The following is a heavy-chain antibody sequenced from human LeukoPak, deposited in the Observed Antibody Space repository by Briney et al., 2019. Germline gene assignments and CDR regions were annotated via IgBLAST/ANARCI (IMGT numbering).Heavy chain of an antibody. D-gene: IGHD5-24*01. Sequence: GGSLRLSSAVSGFTFSAYCMHWVRQAPGKGLEWVAVISSDRSYQDYADSVKGRFTVFRDSSKNTLYLQLNSLRAEDTGLYYCARERRRDGHNYKDYWGQGTQVSVSS. J-gene: IGHJ4*02. V-gene: IGHV3-30*04. CDR1: GFTFSAYC. CDR2: ISSDRSYQ. CDR3: ARERRRDGHNYKDY.